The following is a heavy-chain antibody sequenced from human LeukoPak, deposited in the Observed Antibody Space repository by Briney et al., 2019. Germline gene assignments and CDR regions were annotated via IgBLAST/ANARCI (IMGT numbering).Heavy chain of an antibody. CDR1: GFTLSSYW. D-gene: IGHD4-11*01. CDR2: INGDGSSA. CDR3: TRLSRSTVTPLYYYYYYMDV. V-gene: IGHV3-74*03. Sequence: GGSLRLSCAASGFTLSSYWMHWVRQAPGKGLVWVSRINGDGSSATYADSVKGRFTISRDNAKNSLYLQMNSLRAEDTAVYYCTRLSRSTVTPLYYYYYYMDVWGKGTTVTVSS. J-gene: IGHJ6*03.